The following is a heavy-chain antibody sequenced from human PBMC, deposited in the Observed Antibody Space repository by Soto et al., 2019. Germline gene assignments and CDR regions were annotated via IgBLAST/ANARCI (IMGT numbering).Heavy chain of an antibody. CDR1: GYTFNTFG. V-gene: IGHV1-18*01. CDR3: ARGWGKYYGVNDY. J-gene: IGHJ4*02. CDR2: ISGYNDKR. D-gene: IGHD3-16*01. Sequence: QIHLVQSGAEVKRPGASVRVSCKASGYTFNTFGITWVRQAPGQGLEWMGCISGYNDKRDYSRRLQGRLTLTADPSTETSYMELTSLTSDDTAVYYCARGWGKYYGVNDYWGQGPLVTVPS.